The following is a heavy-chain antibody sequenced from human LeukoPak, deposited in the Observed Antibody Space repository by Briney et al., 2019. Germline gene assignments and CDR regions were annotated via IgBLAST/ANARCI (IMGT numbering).Heavy chain of an antibody. CDR2: IYYSGST. CDR3: QGSGQNYYYYMDV. D-gene: IGHD3-3*01. V-gene: IGHV4-39*07. J-gene: IGHJ6*03. Sequence: SETLSLTCTVSGGSISSSSYYWGWIRQPPGKGLEWIGSIYYSGSTYYNPSLKSRVTISVDTSKNQFSLKLSSVTAADTAVYYCQGSGQNYYYYMDVWGKGTTVTVSS. CDR1: GGSISSSSYY.